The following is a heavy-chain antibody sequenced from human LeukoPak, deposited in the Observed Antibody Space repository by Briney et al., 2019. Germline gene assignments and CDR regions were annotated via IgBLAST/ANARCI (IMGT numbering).Heavy chain of an antibody. CDR3: ANSRGHGSGNL. CDR2: ISYDGSNK. Sequence: GGSLRLSCAASGFTFSTYAMHWVRQAPGKGLEWVAVISYDGSNKYYADSVKGRFTISRDNSKNTVYLQMDSLRAEDTAVYYCANSRGHGSGNLWGQGTLVTVSS. V-gene: IGHV3-30*04. D-gene: IGHD3-10*01. CDR1: GFTFSTYA. J-gene: IGHJ5*02.